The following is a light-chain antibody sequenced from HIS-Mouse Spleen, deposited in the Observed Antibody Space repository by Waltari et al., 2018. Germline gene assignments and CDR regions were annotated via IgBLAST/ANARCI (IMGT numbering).Light chain of an antibody. CDR2: HKSDSVR. V-gene: IGLV5-45*03. CDR1: SGINVGTYR. CDR3: MIWHSSAWV. Sequence: QAVLTQPSSLSASPGASASLTCTLRSGINVGTYRICGYTQKPVRPPQYPLRHKSDSVRQKCSGVPIRFSGSKDASANAVILLISGLQSEDEADYYCMIWHSSAWVFGGGSKLTVL. J-gene: IGLJ3*02.